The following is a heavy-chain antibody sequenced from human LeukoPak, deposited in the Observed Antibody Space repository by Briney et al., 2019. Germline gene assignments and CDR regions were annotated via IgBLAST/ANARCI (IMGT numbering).Heavy chain of an antibody. CDR1: GGSFSGYY. D-gene: IGHD2-15*01. CDR3: ARGFCSGGTCGFDY. CDR2: INHSGST. J-gene: IGHJ4*02. V-gene: IGHV4-34*01. Sequence: PSETLSLTCAVYGGSFSGYYWSWIRQPPGKGLEWIGEINHSGSTNYNPSLKSRVTISLDTSKNQFSLKLSSVTAADTAVYYCARGFCSGGTCGFDYWGQGTQVTVSS.